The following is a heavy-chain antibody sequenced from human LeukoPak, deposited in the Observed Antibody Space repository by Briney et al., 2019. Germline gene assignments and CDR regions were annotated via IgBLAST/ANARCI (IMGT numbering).Heavy chain of an antibody. D-gene: IGHD3-10*01. J-gene: IGHJ4*02. CDR1: GGTFSKYT. Sequence: ASVKVSCKASGGTFSKYTISWVRQRPGQGLEWMGWMNPNSGNTGYAQKFQGRVTMTRNISTSTAYMELSSLRSEDTAVYYCARGSRSGDYWGQGTQVTVSS. CDR3: ARGSRSGDY. CDR2: MNPNSGNT. V-gene: IGHV1-8*01.